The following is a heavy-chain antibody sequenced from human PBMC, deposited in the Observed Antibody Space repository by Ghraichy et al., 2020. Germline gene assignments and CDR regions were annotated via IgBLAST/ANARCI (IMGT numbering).Heavy chain of an antibody. CDR2: ISWDGGST. D-gene: IGHD2-15*01. Sequence: GESLNISCAASGFTFDDYTMHWVRQAPGKGLEWVSLISWDGGSTYYADSVKGRFTISRDNSKNSLYLQMNSLRTEDTALYYCAKDPYPVSVVYYFDYWGQGTLVTVSS. J-gene: IGHJ4*02. V-gene: IGHV3-43*01. CDR3: AKDPYPVSVVYYFDY. CDR1: GFTFDDYT.